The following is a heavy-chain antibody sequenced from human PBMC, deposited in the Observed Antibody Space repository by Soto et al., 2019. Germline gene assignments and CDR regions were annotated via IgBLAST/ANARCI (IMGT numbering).Heavy chain of an antibody. CDR2: ISAYNGNT. CDR1: GYTFTSYG. V-gene: IGHV1-18*01. Sequence: QVQLVQSGAEVKKPGASVKVSCKASGYTFTSYGIIWVRQAPGQGLEWMGWISAYNGNTNYAQKLQGRGTMTTDTSTSTAYMELRSLRSDDTAVYYCATNRIIAAAGGYYYYGMDVWGQGTTVTVSS. CDR3: ATNRIIAAAGGYYYYGMDV. D-gene: IGHD6-13*01. J-gene: IGHJ6*02.